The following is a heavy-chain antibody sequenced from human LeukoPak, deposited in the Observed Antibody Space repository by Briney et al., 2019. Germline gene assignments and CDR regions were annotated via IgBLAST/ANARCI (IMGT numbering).Heavy chain of an antibody. CDR2: IWYDGSNK. D-gene: IGHD1-1*01. V-gene: IGHV3-30*19. CDR1: GFTFSSYG. J-gene: IGHJ4*02. Sequence: PGGSLRLSCAASGFTFSSYGMHWVRQAPGKGLEWVAVIWYDGSNKYYADSVKGRFTISRDNSKNTLYLQMNSLRAEDTAVYYCARTTDAIKFDYWGQGTLVTVSS. CDR3: ARTTDAIKFDY.